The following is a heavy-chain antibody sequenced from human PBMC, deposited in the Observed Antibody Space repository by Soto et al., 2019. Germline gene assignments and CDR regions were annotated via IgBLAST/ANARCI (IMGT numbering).Heavy chain of an antibody. J-gene: IGHJ4*02. CDR2: IYYSGST. CDR1: GGSISSYY. D-gene: IGHD2-15*01. Sequence: SETLSLTCTVSGGSISSYYWSWIRQPPGKGLEWIGYIYYSGSTNYNPSLKSRVTISVDTSKNQFSLKLSSVTAADTAVYYCARAYCSGGSCYSDYWGQGTLVTVSS. CDR3: ARAYCSGGSCYSDY. V-gene: IGHV4-59*01.